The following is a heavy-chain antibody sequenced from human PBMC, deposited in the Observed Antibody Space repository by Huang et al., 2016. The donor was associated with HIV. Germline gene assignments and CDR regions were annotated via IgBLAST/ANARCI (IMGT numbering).Heavy chain of an antibody. CDR2: INNGGRT. J-gene: IGHJ2*01. CDR3: VRGPRYVSVDWYARLRNYWFFDL. Sequence: QQQLQQWGAGLLKPSETLSLTCAVYGGSFTNYYWGWIRKPPGKGLEWIGEINNGGRTQYSPSLKGRVTISLDTSKNQVSRKLTSVSAADTAVYYCVRGPRYVSVDWYARLRNYWFFDLWGRGSLVSVSS. D-gene: IGHD3-9*01. CDR1: GGSFTNYY. V-gene: IGHV4-34*01.